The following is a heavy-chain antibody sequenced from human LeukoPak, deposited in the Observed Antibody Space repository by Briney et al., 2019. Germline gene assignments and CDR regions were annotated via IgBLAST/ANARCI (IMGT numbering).Heavy chain of an antibody. CDR1: GFTVSSNY. CDR3: ARRAVADQRFDY. D-gene: IGHD6-19*01. J-gene: IGHJ4*02. Sequence: GGSLRLSCAASGFTVSSNYMSWVRQAPGKGLEWVSVIYSGGSTYYADSVKGRFTISRDNSKNTLYLQMNSLRAEDTAVYYCARRAVADQRFDYWGQGTLVTVSS. CDR2: IYSGGST. V-gene: IGHV3-53*01.